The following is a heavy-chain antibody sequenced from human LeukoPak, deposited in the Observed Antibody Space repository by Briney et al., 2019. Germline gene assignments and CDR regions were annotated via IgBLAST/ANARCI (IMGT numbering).Heavy chain of an antibody. J-gene: IGHJ4*02. CDR3: ARLFKVAVAKYYFDY. CDR2: IYYSGST. D-gene: IGHD6-19*01. CDR1: GGSISSYY. Sequence: SSETLSLTCTVSGGSISSYYWSWIRQPPGKGLEWIGYIYYSGSTNYNPSLKSRVTISVDTSKNQFSLKLSSVTAADTAVYYCARLFKVAVAKYYFDYWGQGTLVTVSP. V-gene: IGHV4-59*08.